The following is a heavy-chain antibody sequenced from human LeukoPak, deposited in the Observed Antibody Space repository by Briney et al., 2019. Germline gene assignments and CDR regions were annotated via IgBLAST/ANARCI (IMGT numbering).Heavy chain of an antibody. Sequence: GSLRLSCAASGFTFSSYAMSWVRQVPGKGLEWVSAISGSGGSTYYADSVKGRFTISRDNSKNTLYLQMNSLRAEDTAVYYCANRGTGYSYGVRDYWGQGTLVTVSS. D-gene: IGHD5-18*01. J-gene: IGHJ4*02. CDR2: ISGSGGST. V-gene: IGHV3-23*01. CDR1: GFTFSSYA. CDR3: ANRGTGYSYGVRDY.